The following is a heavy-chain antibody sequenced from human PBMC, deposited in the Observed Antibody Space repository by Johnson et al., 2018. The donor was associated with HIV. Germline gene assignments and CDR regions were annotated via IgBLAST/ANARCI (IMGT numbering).Heavy chain of an antibody. Sequence: VQLVESGGGVVQPGRSMRLSCVASGFTFDDYGMSWVRQAPGKGLEWVSGINWNGGSTGYADSVKGRFTISRDNAKKSLYLQMNSLRAEDTAVYYCARIAVVVQHDAFDIWGQGTMVTVSS. V-gene: IGHV3-20*04. CDR1: GFTFDDYG. CDR3: ARIAVVVQHDAFDI. D-gene: IGHD2-15*01. J-gene: IGHJ3*02. CDR2: INWNGGST.